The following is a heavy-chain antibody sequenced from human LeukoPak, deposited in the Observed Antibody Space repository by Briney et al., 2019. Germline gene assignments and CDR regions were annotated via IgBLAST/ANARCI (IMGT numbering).Heavy chain of an antibody. CDR1: GGSISSGSYY. CDR3: AGDRSYEGLNWFDP. CDR2: IYTSGST. Sequence: SETLSLTCTVSGGSISSGSYYWSWIRQPAGKGLEYIGRIYTSGSTSYNPSLKSRVTISVDTSKNQFSLKLSSVTAADTAVYYCAGDRSYEGLNWFDPWGQGTLVTVSS. J-gene: IGHJ5*02. V-gene: IGHV4-61*02. D-gene: IGHD5-18*01.